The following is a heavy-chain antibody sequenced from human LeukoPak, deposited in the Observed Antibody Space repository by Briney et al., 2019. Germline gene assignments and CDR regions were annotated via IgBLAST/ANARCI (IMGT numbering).Heavy chain of an antibody. J-gene: IGHJ4*02. CDR1: GFTFSSYA. D-gene: IGHD2-8*01. CDR2: ISDTGATT. V-gene: IGHV3-23*01. Sequence: PGRSLRLSCAGSGFTFSSYAMSWVRQAAGEGLEWVSAISDTGATTYDADPVKGRFTISRDNSRSTLYLQMNSLRAEDTALYYCAKDTSIGRYCTNGVCSPFDYWGQGTLVTVSS. CDR3: AKDTSIGRYCTNGVCSPFDY.